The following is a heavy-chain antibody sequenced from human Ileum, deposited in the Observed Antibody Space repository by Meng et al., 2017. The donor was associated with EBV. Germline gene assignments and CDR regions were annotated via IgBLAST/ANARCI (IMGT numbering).Heavy chain of an antibody. CDR3: ARGSGAGGRDWFDP. V-gene: IGHV1-8*01. J-gene: IGHJ5*02. D-gene: IGHD3-16*01. CDR2: MNSYTGNA. CDR1: GYTFINHD. Sequence: GQWVQSGGRGKKPGGSGKGSCKASGYTFINHDINWVRQAAGQGLESIGWMNSYTGNAGYAQKFRGRVTMTRDTSINTAYLEVISLTSEDTAVYYCARGSGAGGRDWFDPWGQGTLVTVSS.